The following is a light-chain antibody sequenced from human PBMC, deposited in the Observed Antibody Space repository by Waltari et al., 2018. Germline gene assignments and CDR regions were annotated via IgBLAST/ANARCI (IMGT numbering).Light chain of an antibody. CDR2: ANS. CDR3: ATWDNSLREVV. V-gene: IGLV1-51*01. Sequence: YNQRPGAAPRLLIDANSGRASGIPDRFSASRSGTSATLGITGLQIEDEADYYCATWDNSLREVVFGGGTKLTVL. J-gene: IGLJ3*02.